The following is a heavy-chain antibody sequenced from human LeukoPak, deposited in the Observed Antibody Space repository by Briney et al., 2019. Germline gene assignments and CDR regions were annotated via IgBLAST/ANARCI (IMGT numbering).Heavy chain of an antibody. D-gene: IGHD4/OR15-4a*01. CDR2: IKSNSGDT. V-gene: IGHV1-2*02. Sequence: ASGKVSCKASVYTFTGYYLHWVRQAPGQGLEWMGSIKSNSGDTNYVQKFQGRVTMTRDTSIGTTYIDLSRLDSDDTAVYSRAPSHDYGYFDYWGQGTLVTVSS. J-gene: IGHJ4*02. CDR3: APSHDYGYFDY. CDR1: VYTFTGYY.